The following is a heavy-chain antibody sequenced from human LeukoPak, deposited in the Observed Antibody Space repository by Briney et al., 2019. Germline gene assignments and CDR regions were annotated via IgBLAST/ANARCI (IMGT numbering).Heavy chain of an antibody. CDR2: IHYSGST. J-gene: IGHJ5*02. CDR1: GGSISNFF. V-gene: IGHV4-59*01. Sequence: SETLSLTCTASGGSISNFFWSWIRQAPGKGLECIGYIHYSGSTNYNPSLKSRVTISLDTSKNQFSLKLSSVTAADTAVYYCASLGLVLPSGFEPWGQGTLVTVSS. CDR3: ASLGLVLPSGFEP. D-gene: IGHD2-2*01.